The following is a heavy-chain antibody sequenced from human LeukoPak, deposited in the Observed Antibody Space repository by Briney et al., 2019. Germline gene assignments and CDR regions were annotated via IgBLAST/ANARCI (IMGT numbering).Heavy chain of an antibody. D-gene: IGHD1-14*01. CDR1: GFTFDDYA. CDR3: ARGGEPGPLDY. J-gene: IGHJ4*02. CDR2: ISWNSGSI. V-gene: IGHV3-9*01. Sequence: GRSLRLSCAASGFTFDDYAMHWVRQAPGKGLEWVSGISWNSGSIGYADSVKGRFTISRDNSKNTLYLQMNSLRAEDTAVYYCARGGEPGPLDYWGQGTLVTVSS.